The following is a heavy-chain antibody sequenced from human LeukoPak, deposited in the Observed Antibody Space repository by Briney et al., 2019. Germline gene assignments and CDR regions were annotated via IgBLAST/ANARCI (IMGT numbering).Heavy chain of an antibody. CDR1: GFTFSSYS. D-gene: IGHD6-6*01. Sequence: GGSLRLSCAASGFTFSSYSMNWVRQAPGKGLEWVSSISSSSSYIYYADSVKGRFTISRDNAKNSLYLQMNSLRAEDTAVYYCARDPPGRYEITTHSSAVDYWGQGTLVTVSS. V-gene: IGHV3-21*01. CDR3: ARDPPGRYEITTHSSAVDY. CDR2: ISSSSSYI. J-gene: IGHJ4*02.